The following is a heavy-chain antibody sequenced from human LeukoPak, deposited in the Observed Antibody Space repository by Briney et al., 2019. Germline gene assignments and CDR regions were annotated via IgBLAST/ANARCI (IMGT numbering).Heavy chain of an antibody. J-gene: IGHJ6*02. D-gene: IGHD3-10*01. CDR1: GFAFSNYA. CDR2: ISGSGGST. Sequence: PGGSLRLSCAAPGFAFSNYAMTWVRQAPGKGLEWVSAISGSGGSTYYADSVKGRFTISRDNSKNTPYLQMNSLRAEDTAVYYCAKDKGAYGTESPYGTDVWGQGTTVTVSS. CDR3: AKDKGAYGTESPYGTDV. V-gene: IGHV3-23*01.